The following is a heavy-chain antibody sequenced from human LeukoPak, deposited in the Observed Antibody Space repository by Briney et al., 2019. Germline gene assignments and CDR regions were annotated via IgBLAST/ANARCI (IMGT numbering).Heavy chain of an antibody. J-gene: IGHJ4*02. D-gene: IGHD3-16*01. CDR1: GYSISSGYY. CDR2: IYHSGST. V-gene: IGHV4-38-2*02. CDR3: ARDRIGDFDY. Sequence: SETLSLTCAVSGYSISSGYYWGWIRQPPGKGLEWIGSIYHSGSTYYNPSLKSRVTISVDTSKNQFSLKLSSVTAADTAVYNCARDRIGDFDYWGQGTLVTVSS.